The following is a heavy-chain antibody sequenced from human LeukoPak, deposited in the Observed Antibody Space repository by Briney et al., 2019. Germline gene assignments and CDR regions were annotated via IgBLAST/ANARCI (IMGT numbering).Heavy chain of an antibody. CDR3: ASSLGPLTEY. CDR2: INSGGSGT. V-gene: IGHV3-74*01. J-gene: IGHJ4*01. D-gene: IGHD7-27*01. CDR1: GFNFASNW. Sequence: GGSLRLSCAASGFNFASNWMHWVRQTPGKGLMWVSRINSGGSGTSYAGSVEGRFTISRDNAKNTLYLQMNNLRAEDTAMYYCASSLGPLTEYWGQGTLVIVSS.